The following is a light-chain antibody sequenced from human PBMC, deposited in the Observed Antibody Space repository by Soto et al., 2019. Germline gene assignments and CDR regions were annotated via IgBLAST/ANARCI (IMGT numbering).Light chain of an antibody. Sequence: DIVMTQSPLSLPVTPGEPASISCRSSQSLLHSNGYNYLDWYLQKQGQSPQLLIYLGSSRASGVPDRFSDSRSGTDFTLKISRVEAAEVEVYYGMQALPTPPTFDQGTKLEIK. J-gene: IGKJ2*01. CDR1: QSLLHSNGYNY. CDR2: LGS. CDR3: MQALPTPPT. V-gene: IGKV2-28*01.